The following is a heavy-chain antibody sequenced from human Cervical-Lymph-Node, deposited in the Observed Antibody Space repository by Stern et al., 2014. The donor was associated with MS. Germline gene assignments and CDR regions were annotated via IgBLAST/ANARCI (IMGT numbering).Heavy chain of an antibody. CDR2: INHSGNA. V-gene: IGHV4-34*01. CDR1: VGSFSAYY. CDR3: VRAEYHYRTNFDL. D-gene: IGHD3-10*01. Sequence: QVQLQQWGAGLLKPSETLSLTCAVYVGSFSAYYWSWIRQSPGKGLEWIGEINHSGNANYNPSLKGRVTMSADTSKNQFSLQLRSVTAADTAVYYCVRAEYHYRTNFDLWGRGTEVTVSS. J-gene: IGHJ2*01.